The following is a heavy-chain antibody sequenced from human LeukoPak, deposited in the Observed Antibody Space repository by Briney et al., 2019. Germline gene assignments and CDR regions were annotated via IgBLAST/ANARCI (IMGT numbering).Heavy chain of an antibody. J-gene: IGHJ4*02. Sequence: SETLSLTCTVSGGSISSGDYYWSWIRQPPGKGLEWIGYIYYSGSTYYNPSLKSRVTISVDTSKNQFSLKLSSVTAADTAVYYCARALRTSLHYYGSGSYLDYWGRGTLVTVSS. CDR3: ARALRTSLHYYGSGSYLDY. V-gene: IGHV4-30-4*01. CDR1: GGSISSGDYY. D-gene: IGHD3-10*01. CDR2: IYYSGST.